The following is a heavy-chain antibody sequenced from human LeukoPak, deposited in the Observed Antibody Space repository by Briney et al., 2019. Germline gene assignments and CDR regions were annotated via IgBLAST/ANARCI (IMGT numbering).Heavy chain of an antibody. CDR2: INHSGST. D-gene: IGHD3-22*01. CDR3: ARVGWYYDSSGYHTRSNWFDP. V-gene: IGHV4-34*01. Sequence: SETLSLTCAVYGGSFSGYYWSWIRQPPGKGLEWIGEINHSGSTNYNPSLKSRVTISVDTSKNQFSLKLSSVTAADTAVYYCARVGWYYDSSGYHTRSNWFDPWGQGTLVTVSS. CDR1: GGSFSGYY. J-gene: IGHJ5*02.